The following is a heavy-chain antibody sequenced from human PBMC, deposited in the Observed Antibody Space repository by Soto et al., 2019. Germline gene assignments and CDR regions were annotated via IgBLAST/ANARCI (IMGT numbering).Heavy chain of an antibody. CDR3: ARVSIAVAGTTVYYYYYGMDV. D-gene: IGHD6-19*01. V-gene: IGHV6-1*01. J-gene: IGHJ6*02. Sequence: SQTLSLTCAISGDSVSSNSAAWNWIRQSPSRGLEWLGRTYYRSKWYNDYAVSVKSRITINPDTSKNQFSLQLNSVTPEDTAVYYCARVSIAVAGTTVYYYYYGMDVWGQGTTVTVSS. CDR1: GDSVSSNSAA. CDR2: TYYRSKWYN.